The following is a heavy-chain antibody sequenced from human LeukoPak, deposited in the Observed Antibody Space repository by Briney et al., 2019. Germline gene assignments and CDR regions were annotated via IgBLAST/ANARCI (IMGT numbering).Heavy chain of an antibody. D-gene: IGHD2-15*01. Sequence: QPGGSLRLSCAASGFTFSSYGMHWVRQAPGKGLEWVAVIWYDGSNKYYADSVKGRFTISRDNSKNTLYLQMNSLRAEDTAVYYCAKDDGVTGCSGGSCYSTYYYYYGMDVWGQGTTVTVSS. V-gene: IGHV3-30*02. CDR3: AKDDGVTGCSGGSCYSTYYYYYGMDV. CDR2: IWYDGSNK. CDR1: GFTFSSYG. J-gene: IGHJ6*02.